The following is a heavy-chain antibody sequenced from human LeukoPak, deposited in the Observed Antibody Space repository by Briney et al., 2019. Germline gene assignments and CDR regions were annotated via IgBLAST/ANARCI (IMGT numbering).Heavy chain of an antibody. CDR1: GFTFSSYA. Sequence: GGSLRLSCAASGFTFSSYAMSWVRQAPGKGLEWVSAISGSGGSTYYADSVKGRFTISRDNAKNSLYLQMNSLRAEDTAVYYCARDRVLRYFDWSEGEKYFGYWGQGTLVTVSS. D-gene: IGHD3-9*01. V-gene: IGHV3-23*01. J-gene: IGHJ4*02. CDR3: ARDRVLRYFDWSEGEKYFGY. CDR2: ISGSGGST.